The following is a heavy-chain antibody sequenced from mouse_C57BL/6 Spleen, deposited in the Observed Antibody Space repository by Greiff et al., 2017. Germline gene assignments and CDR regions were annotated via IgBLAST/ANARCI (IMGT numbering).Heavy chain of an antibody. J-gene: IGHJ2*01. V-gene: IGHV14-2*01. CDR2: IDPEDGET. D-gene: IGHD1-1*01. CDR1: GFNIKDYY. CDR3: ASLHYYGSSPGDY. Sequence: EVQLQQSGAELVKPGASVKLSCTASGFNIKDYYMHWVKQRTEQGLEWIGRIDPEDGETKYAPKFPGKATITAATSSNTAYLQLSSLTSEDTAVYYCASLHYYGSSPGDYWGQGTTLTVSS.